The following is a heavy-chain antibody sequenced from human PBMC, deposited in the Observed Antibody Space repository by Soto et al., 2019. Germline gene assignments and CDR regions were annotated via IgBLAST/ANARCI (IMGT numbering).Heavy chain of an antibody. J-gene: IGHJ6*02. Sequence: QVQLVQSGAEVRKPGASVKVSCKASGYTFTTYGISWVRQAPGQGLEWMGWISGYNGHTKYAQKFQCRVTMTTETSTSTVYRELRRLRSDETAVYYCAREGEMPYYYYGLDVWGQGTTVTVSS. D-gene: IGHD3-16*01. CDR2: ISGYNGHT. CDR3: AREGEMPYYYYGLDV. CDR1: GYTFTTYG. V-gene: IGHV1-18*01.